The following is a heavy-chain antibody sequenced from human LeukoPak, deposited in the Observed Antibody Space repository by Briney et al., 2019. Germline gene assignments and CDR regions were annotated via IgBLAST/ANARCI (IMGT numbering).Heavy chain of an antibody. J-gene: IGHJ5*02. CDR2: INHSGST. D-gene: IGHD1-26*01. CDR3: ARSGSYSYNWFDP. CDR1: GGSFSGYY. V-gene: IGHV4-34*01. Sequence: SETLSLTCAVYGGSFSGYYWSWIRQPPGKGLEWIGEINHSGSTNYNPSLKSRVTISVDTSKNQFSLKLSSVTAADTAVYYCARSGSYSYNWFDPWGQGTLVTVSS.